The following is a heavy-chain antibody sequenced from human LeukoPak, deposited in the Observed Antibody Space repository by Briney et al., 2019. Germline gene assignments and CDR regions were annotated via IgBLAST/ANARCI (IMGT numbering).Heavy chain of an antibody. Sequence: PSETLSLTCTVSGGSISSSSYYWGWIRQPPGKGLVWIGSIYYSGSTYYNPSLKSRVTISVDTSKNQFSLKLSSVTAADTAVYYCARPRFDAFDIWGQGTMVTVSS. D-gene: IGHD3-16*01. CDR3: ARPRFDAFDI. J-gene: IGHJ3*02. CDR1: GGSISSSSYY. V-gene: IGHV4-39*01. CDR2: IYYSGST.